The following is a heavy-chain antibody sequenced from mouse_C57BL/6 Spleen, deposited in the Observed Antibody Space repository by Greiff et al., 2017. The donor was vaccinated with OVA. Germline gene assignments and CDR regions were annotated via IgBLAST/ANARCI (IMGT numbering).Heavy chain of an antibody. V-gene: IGHV1-26*01. Sequence: EVQLQQSGPELVKPGASVKISCKASGYTFTDYYMNWVKQSHGKSLEWIGDINPNNGGTSYNQKFKGKATLTVDKSSSTAYMELRSLTSEDSAVYYCANPYYYGSSSFAYWGQGTLVTVSA. CDR3: ANPYYYGSSSFAY. D-gene: IGHD1-1*01. CDR2: INPNNGGT. CDR1: GYTFTDYY. J-gene: IGHJ3*01.